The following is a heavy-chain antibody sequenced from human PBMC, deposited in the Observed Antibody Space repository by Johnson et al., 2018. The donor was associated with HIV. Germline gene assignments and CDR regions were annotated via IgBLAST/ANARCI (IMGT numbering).Heavy chain of an antibody. CDR3: ANSDQVYPDTVTTLWDAFDI. D-gene: IGHD4-17*01. J-gene: IGHJ3*02. CDR1: GFTFDDYA. V-gene: IGHV3-9*01. CDR2: ISWNSGST. Sequence: VQLVESGGGLLQPGRSLRLSCAASGFTFDDYAMHWVRQAPGKGLEWVSGISWNSGSTGYADSVKGRFTISRDNAKNSLYLQMNSLRGEDTAVYYCANSDQVYPDTVTTLWDAFDIWGQGTMVTVSS.